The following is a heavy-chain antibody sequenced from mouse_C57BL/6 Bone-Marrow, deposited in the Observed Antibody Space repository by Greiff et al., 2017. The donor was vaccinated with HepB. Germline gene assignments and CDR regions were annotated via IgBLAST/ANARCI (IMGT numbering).Heavy chain of an antibody. Sequence: EVMLVESGGGLVKPGGSLKLSCAASGFTFSDYGMHWVRQAPEKGLEWVAYISSGSSTIYYADTVKGRFTISRDNAKNTLFLQMTSLRSEDTAMYYCARQDYGNFHAMHNWGQATPAPASS. D-gene: IGHD2-1*01. CDR3: ARQDYGNFHAMHN. CDR1: GFTFSDYG. V-gene: IGHV5-17*01. J-gene: IGHJ4*01. CDR2: ISSGSSTI.